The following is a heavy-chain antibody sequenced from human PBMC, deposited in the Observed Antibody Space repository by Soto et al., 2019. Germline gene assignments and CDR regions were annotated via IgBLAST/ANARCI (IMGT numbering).Heavy chain of an antibody. CDR1: GYTFTSYY. J-gene: IGHJ4*02. D-gene: IGHD5-12*01. CDR3: ASDYLAHDGYQGAAGY. V-gene: IGHV1-46*01. CDR2: INPSGGST. Sequence: GASVKVSCKASGYTFTSYYMHWVRQAPGQGLEWMGIINPSGGSTSYAQKFQGRVTMTRDTSTSTVYMELSSLRSEDTAVYYCASDYLAHDGYQGAAGYWGQGTLVTVSS.